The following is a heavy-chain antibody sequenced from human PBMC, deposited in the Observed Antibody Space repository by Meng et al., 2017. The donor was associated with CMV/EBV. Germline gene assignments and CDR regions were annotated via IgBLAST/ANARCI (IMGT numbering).Heavy chain of an antibody. Sequence: QVQLQESGPGLVKPSGTLSLTCAVSGGSICSSNWWSWVRQPPGKGLEWIGEIYHSGSTNYNPSLKSRVTISVDKSKNQFSLKLSSVTAADTAVYYCARDPRDYDFWSGYYGGYNWFDPWGQGTLVTVSS. CDR3: ARDPRDYDFWSGYYGGYNWFDP. V-gene: IGHV4-4*02. CDR1: GGSICSSNW. CDR2: IYHSGST. D-gene: IGHD3-3*01. J-gene: IGHJ5*02.